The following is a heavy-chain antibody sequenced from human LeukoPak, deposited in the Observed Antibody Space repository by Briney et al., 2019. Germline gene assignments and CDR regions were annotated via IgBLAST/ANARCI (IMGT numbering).Heavy chain of an antibody. V-gene: IGHV4-39*01. D-gene: IGHD2/OR15-2a*01. Sequence: KASETLSLTCTVSGGSISSSDYYGAWIRPPPGKGLEWVGSIYYSGNTYYHPSLKSRVTISVDTSKNQFSLKLSSVTAADTAVYYCASHRRYTTGSEEFDYWGQGALVTVSS. CDR3: ASHRRYTTGSEEFDY. J-gene: IGHJ4*02. CDR1: GGSISSSDYY. CDR2: IYYSGNT.